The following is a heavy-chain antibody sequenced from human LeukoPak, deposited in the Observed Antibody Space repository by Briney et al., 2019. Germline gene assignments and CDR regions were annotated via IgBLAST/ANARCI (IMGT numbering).Heavy chain of an antibody. Sequence: GRSLRLSCAASGFTFSNYGMHWVRQAPGKGLEWVAVIWYDGSNKYYADSVKGRFTISRDNSKNTLYLQMNSLRAEDTAVYYCARDPYSSSWSYGMDVWGQGTTVTVSS. CDR3: ARDPYSSSWSYGMDV. D-gene: IGHD6-13*01. V-gene: IGHV3-33*01. J-gene: IGHJ6*02. CDR1: GFTFSNYG. CDR2: IWYDGSNK.